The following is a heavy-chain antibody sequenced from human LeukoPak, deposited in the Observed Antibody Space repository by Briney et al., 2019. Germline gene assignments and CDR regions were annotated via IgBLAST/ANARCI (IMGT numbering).Heavy chain of an antibody. CDR2: ISSSSSYI. Sequence: GGSLRLSCAASGFTFSSYSMNWVRQAPGKGLEWVSSISSSSSYIYYADSVKARFTISRDNAKNSLYLQMNSLRAEDTAVYYCARETLYYYDSSGYYPYYFDYWRQGTLVTVSS. CDR1: GFTFSSYS. J-gene: IGHJ4*02. CDR3: ARETLYYYDSSGYYPYYFDY. D-gene: IGHD3-22*01. V-gene: IGHV3-21*01.